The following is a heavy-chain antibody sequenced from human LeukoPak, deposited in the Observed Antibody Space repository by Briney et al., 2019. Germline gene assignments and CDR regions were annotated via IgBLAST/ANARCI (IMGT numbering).Heavy chain of an antibody. CDR2: MNPNSGNT. J-gene: IGHJ5*02. CDR1: GYTFTSYD. V-gene: IGHV1-8*01. CDR3: ARGMVRGVIRDNWFDP. Sequence: GASVKVSCKASGYTFTSYDINWVRQATGQGLEWMGWMNPNSGNTGYAQKFQGRVTMTRNTSISTAYMELSSLRSEDTAVYYCARGMVRGVIRDNWFDPWGQGTLDTVSS. D-gene: IGHD3-10*01.